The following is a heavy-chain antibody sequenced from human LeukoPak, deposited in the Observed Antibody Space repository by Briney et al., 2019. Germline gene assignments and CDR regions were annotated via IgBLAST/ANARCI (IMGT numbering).Heavy chain of an antibody. V-gene: IGHV4-61*02. CDR1: GGSISSGSYY. CDR2: IYTSGST. CDR3: ARRRLKMATAHFDY. J-gene: IGHJ4*02. Sequence: PSQTLSLTCTVSGGSISSGSYYWSWIREPAGKGLEWIGRIYTSGSTNYNPSLKSRVTISVDTSKNQFSLKLSSVTAADTAVYYCARRRLKMATAHFDYWGQGTLVTVSS. D-gene: IGHD5-24*01.